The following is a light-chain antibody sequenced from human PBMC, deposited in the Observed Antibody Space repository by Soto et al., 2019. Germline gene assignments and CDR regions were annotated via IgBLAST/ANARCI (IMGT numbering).Light chain of an antibody. CDR2: EVS. CDR1: SSDVGGYNY. V-gene: IGLV2-14*01. J-gene: IGLJ1*01. CDR3: SSYTSSSNAV. Sequence: QSALTQPASVSGSPGQSITISCTGTSSDVGGYNYVSWYQQHPGKAPKLMIYEVSNRPSGVSNRFSGSKSGNTASLTISGLQAEDEADYYCSSYTSSSNAVFGTGTKLTV.